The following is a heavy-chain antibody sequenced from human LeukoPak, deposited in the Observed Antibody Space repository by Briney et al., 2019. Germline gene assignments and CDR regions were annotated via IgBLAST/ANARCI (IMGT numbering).Heavy chain of an antibody. CDR3: ARGQWDRFVVVPAAKGARLDY. J-gene: IGHJ4*02. CDR1: GGSFSGYY. CDR2: INHSGST. V-gene: IGHV4-34*01. Sequence: SETLSLTCAVYGGSFSGYYWSWIRQPPGKGLEWIGEINHSGSTNYNPSLKSRVTISVDTSKNQFSLKLSSVTAADTAVYHCARGQWDRFVVVPAAKGARLDYWGQGTLVTVSS. D-gene: IGHD2-2*01.